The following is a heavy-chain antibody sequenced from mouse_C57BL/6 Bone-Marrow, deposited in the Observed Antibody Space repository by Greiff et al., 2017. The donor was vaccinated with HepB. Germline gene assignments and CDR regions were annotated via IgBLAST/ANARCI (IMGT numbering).Heavy chain of an antibody. V-gene: IGHV2-5*01. Sequence: VQLQQSGPGLVQPSQSLSITCTVSGFSLTSYGVHWVRQSPGKGLEWLGVIWRGGSTDYNAAFMSRLSITKDNSKSQVFFKMNSLQADDTAIYYCAKRDYYYGSSYLWYFDVWGTGTTVTVSS. D-gene: IGHD1-1*01. CDR1: GFSLTSYG. J-gene: IGHJ1*03. CDR2: IWRGGST. CDR3: AKRDYYYGSSYLWYFDV.